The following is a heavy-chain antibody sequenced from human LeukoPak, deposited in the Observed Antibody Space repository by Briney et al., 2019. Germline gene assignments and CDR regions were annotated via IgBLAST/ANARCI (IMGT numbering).Heavy chain of an antibody. CDR3: ARRSPTADAFDI. V-gene: IGHV7-4-1*02. J-gene: IGHJ3*02. Sequence: GASVKVSCKASGYSFSRNAINWVRQAPGLGLEWMGWINTKTGTPTYAQGFTGRFVFSLDISVSTAYLQISSLKAEDSAIYYCARRSPTADAFDIWGQGTMVTVSS. CDR1: GYSFSRNA. CDR2: INTKTGTP. D-gene: IGHD4-11*01.